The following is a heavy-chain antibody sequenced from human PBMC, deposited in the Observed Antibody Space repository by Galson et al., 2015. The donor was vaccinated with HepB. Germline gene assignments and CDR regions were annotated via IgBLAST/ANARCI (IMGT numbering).Heavy chain of an antibody. CDR3: ARTNSGYDLRLDY. Sequence: SLRLSCAASGFTFSSYAMHWVRQAPGKGLEWVAVISYDGSNKYYADSVKGRFTISRDNSKNTLYLQMNSLRAEDTAVYYCARTNSGYDLRLDYWGQGTLVTVSS. CDR1: GFTFSSYA. D-gene: IGHD5-12*01. V-gene: IGHV3-30*04. J-gene: IGHJ4*02. CDR2: ISYDGSNK.